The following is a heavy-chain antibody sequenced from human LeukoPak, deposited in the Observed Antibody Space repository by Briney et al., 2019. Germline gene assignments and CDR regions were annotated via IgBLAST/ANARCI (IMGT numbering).Heavy chain of an antibody. CDR3: ARGRWGYSYGYAY. Sequence: SETLSLTCAVYGGSFSGYYWSWIRQPTGKGLEWIGEINHSGSTNYNPSLKSRVTISVDTSKNQFSLKLSSVTAADTAVYYCARGRWGYSYGYAYWGQGTLVTVSS. J-gene: IGHJ4*02. D-gene: IGHD5-18*01. CDR1: GGSFSGYY. CDR2: INHSGST. V-gene: IGHV4-34*01.